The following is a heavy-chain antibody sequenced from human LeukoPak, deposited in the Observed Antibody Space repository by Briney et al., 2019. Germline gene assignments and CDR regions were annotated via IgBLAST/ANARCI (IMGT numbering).Heavy chain of an antibody. CDR1: SESFSGYY. CDR3: ARISAAGCFDH. CDR2: IYESGGI. J-gene: IGHJ4*02. Sequence: SETLSLTCTVYSESFSGYYWSWIRQSPGMGLEWIGEIYESGGITYNPSLKSRVTISIDTSKNQFSLNLTSVTAADTAVYYCARISAAGCFDHWGQGTLVTVSS. D-gene: IGHD6-13*01. V-gene: IGHV4-34*01.